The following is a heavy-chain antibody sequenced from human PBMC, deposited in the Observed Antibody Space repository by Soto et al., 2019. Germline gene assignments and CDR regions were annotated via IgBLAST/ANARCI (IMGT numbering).Heavy chain of an antibody. CDR2: IYHSGST. D-gene: IGHD3-10*01. Sequence: QVQLQESGPGQVKPSETLSLTCTVSGGSISSYYWSWIRQPPGKGLEWIGYIYHSGSTNYNPSLRGRVTISVDTSKNQFSLKLSSVTAADTAVYYCARVWGGAFDIWGQGTMVTVSS. J-gene: IGHJ3*02. CDR1: GGSISSYY. V-gene: IGHV4-59*01. CDR3: ARVWGGAFDI.